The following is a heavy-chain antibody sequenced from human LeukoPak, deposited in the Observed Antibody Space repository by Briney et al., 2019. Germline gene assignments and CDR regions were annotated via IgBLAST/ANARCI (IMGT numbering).Heavy chain of an antibody. CDR1: GYTFTSYG. V-gene: IGHV1-18*01. CDR3: ARDSGKTTGTTLDAFDI. J-gene: IGHJ3*02. Sequence: ASVKVSCKASGYTFTSYGISWVRQAPGQGLEWMAWISAYNGNTNYAQELQGRVTMTTDTSTSTAYMELRSLGSDDTAVYYCARDSGKTTGTTLDAFDIWGQGTMVTVSS. CDR2: ISAYNGNT. D-gene: IGHD1-7*01.